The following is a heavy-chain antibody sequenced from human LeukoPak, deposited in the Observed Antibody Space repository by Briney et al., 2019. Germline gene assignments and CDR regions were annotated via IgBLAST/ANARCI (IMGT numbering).Heavy chain of an antibody. D-gene: IGHD6-19*01. CDR2: IIPMFGIA. CDR3: ASLVSSVIDP. J-gene: IGHJ5*02. Sequence: ASVKVSCKASGGTFSSSVISWVRQAPGQGLEWMGRIIPMFGIAKYAQKFQGRVTITADKSTSTAYMELSSLRSEDTAVYYCASLVSSVIDPWGQGTLVTVSS. V-gene: IGHV1-69*04. CDR1: GGTFSSSV.